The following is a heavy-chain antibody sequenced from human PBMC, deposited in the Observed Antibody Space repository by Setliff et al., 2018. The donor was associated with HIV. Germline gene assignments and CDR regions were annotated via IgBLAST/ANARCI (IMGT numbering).Heavy chain of an antibody. J-gene: IGHJ3*02. Sequence: GGSLRLSCAASGFTFSSYAMSWVRQAPGKGLEWVSGISGSGGSTYYADSVKGRFTISRDNSKNTLYLQMNSLRAEDTAVYYCARVRDYYDSGAQAFDIWGQGTMVTVSS. V-gene: IGHV3-23*01. D-gene: IGHD3-22*01. CDR2: ISGSGGST. CDR3: ARVRDYYDSGAQAFDI. CDR1: GFTFSSYA.